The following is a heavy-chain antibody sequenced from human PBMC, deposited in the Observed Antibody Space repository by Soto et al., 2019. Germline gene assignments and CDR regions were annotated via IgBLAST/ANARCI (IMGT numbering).Heavy chain of an antibody. Sequence: QVQLVQSGAEMKKPGASVKVSCKASGYTFTSYGISLVRQAPGQGLEWMGWISAYNGNTKYAQKFQGRVTMTTDTCTSTAYMEVRSLRSDDTAVYHCARATAAGLNDYWGQGTLVTVSS. V-gene: IGHV1-18*01. CDR3: ARATAAGLNDY. CDR2: ISAYNGNT. D-gene: IGHD6-13*01. J-gene: IGHJ4*02. CDR1: GYTFTSYG.